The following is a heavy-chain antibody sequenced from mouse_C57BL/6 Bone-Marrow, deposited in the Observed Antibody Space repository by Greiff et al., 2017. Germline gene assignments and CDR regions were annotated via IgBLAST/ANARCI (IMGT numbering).Heavy chain of an antibody. CDR3: ARPYDYDRAWFAY. CDR1: GYAFSSSW. D-gene: IGHD2-4*01. V-gene: IGHV1-82*01. J-gene: IGHJ3*01. Sequence: QVQLQQSGPELVKPGASVKISCKASGYAFSSSWMNWVKQRPGQGLEWIGRIYPGDGDTNYNGKFKGKATLTADTSSSTAYMQLSSLTSEDSAVXFCARPYDYDRAWFAYWGQGTLVTVSA. CDR2: IYPGDGDT.